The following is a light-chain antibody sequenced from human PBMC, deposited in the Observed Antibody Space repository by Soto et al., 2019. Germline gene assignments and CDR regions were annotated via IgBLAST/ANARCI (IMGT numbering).Light chain of an antibody. Sequence: ETVMTQSAAALSASVGERVTLSCWASQSVSTNLAWYQQRPGQAARLLIHDASTRATGVPDRISGSGSGTDFTLTISSLQSEDFAIYYCQQYNNWPRTFGQGTKLEIK. V-gene: IGKV3-15*01. CDR3: QQYNNWPRT. CDR2: DAS. CDR1: QSVSTN. J-gene: IGKJ2*01.